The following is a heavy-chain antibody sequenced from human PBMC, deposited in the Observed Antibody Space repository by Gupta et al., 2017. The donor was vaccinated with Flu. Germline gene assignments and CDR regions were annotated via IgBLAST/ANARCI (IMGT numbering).Heavy chain of an antibody. CDR3: ARGGGGNRWYGGDV. CDR2: IKEDGSQK. V-gene: IGHV3-7*01. CDR1: TFW. Sequence: TFWMSWVRQAPGKGLEWVANIKEDGSQKYYVDAVKGRFTISRDNAKNALYLQMKSMREEDTAVYYCARGGGGNRWYGGDVGGQGTTVSDYS. J-gene: IGHJ6*02. D-gene: IGHD6-13*01.